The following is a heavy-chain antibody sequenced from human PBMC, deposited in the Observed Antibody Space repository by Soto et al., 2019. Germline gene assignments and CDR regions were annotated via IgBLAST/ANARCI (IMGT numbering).Heavy chain of an antibody. J-gene: IGHJ4*02. CDR1: GYTFTSYY. V-gene: IGHV1-46*01. CDR3: ARGDILTVDEGYYFDY. Sequence: ASVKVSCKASGYTFTSYYMHWVRQAPGQGLEWMGIINPSGGSTSYAQKFQGRVTISVDTSKNQFSLKLSSVTAADTAVYYCARGDILTVDEGYYFDYWGQGTLVTVSS. CDR2: INPSGGST. D-gene: IGHD3-9*01.